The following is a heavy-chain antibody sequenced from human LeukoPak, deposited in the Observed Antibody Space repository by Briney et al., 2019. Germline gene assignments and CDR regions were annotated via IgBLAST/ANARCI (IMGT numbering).Heavy chain of an antibody. CDR2: IYPGDSDT. J-gene: IGHJ5*02. CDR3: ARQTYGSGSYQNWFDP. V-gene: IGHV5-51*01. CDR1: GYSFTSYW. D-gene: IGHD3-10*01. Sequence: GESLKISCKDSGYSFTSYWIGWVRQMPGKGLEWMGIIYPGDSDTRYSPSFQGQVTISADKSISTAYLQWSSLKASDTAMYYCARQTYGSGSYQNWFDPWGQGTLVTVSS.